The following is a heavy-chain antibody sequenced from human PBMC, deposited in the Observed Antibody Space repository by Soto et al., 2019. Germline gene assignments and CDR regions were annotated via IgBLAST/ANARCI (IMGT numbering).Heavy chain of an antibody. CDR1: GFTFSSYG. Sequence: GGSLRLSCAASGFTFSSYGMHWVRQAPGKGLEWVAVIWYDGSNKYYADSVKGRFTISRDNSKNTLYLQMNSLRAEDTAVYYCARDIYNWNSGHPDAFDIWGQGTMVTVSS. CDR3: ARDIYNWNSGHPDAFDI. D-gene: IGHD1-7*01. V-gene: IGHV3-33*01. J-gene: IGHJ3*02. CDR2: IWYDGSNK.